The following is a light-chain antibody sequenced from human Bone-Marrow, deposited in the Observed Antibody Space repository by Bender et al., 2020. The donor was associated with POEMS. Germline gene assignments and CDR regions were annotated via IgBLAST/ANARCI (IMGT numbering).Light chain of an antibody. V-gene: IGLV1-51*01. J-gene: IGLJ3*02. CDR1: SSNIGAGYD. Sequence: QSVLTQPPSASGAPGQRVTISCTGSSSNIGAGYDVNWYQHLPGTAPKLIIYDIDKRPSGIPDRFSGSKSAASATLGITGLQTGDEATFFCGTWDDSVRALVFGGGTKLTVL. CDR3: GTWDDSVRALV. CDR2: DID.